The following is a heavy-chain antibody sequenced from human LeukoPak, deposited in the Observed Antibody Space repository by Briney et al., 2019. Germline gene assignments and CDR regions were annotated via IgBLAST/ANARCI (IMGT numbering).Heavy chain of an antibody. D-gene: IGHD3-10*01. CDR1: GGSISSYY. Sequence: SETLSLTCTVSGGSISSYYWSWIRQPPGKGLEWIGYIYTSGSTNYNPSLKSRVTISVDTSKNQFSLKLSSVTAADTAVYYCARDYYGSGTMHGFDPWGQGTLVTVSS. V-gene: IGHV4-4*09. J-gene: IGHJ5*02. CDR3: ARDYYGSGTMHGFDP. CDR2: IYTSGST.